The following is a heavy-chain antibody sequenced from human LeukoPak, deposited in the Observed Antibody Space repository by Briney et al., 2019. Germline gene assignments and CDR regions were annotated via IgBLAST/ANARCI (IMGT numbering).Heavy chain of an antibody. J-gene: IGHJ4*02. CDR3: ARGPGDYFDF. CDR2: ISYDGNNK. Sequence: PGRSLRLSCAASGFTFSNYALHWVRQAPGKGLEWVTVISYDGNNKYYADSVTGRFTISRDNSKNTLYLQMNGLRAEDTAVYYCARGPGDYFDFWGQGTLVTVSS. D-gene: IGHD1-14*01. V-gene: IGHV3-30-3*01. CDR1: GFTFSNYA.